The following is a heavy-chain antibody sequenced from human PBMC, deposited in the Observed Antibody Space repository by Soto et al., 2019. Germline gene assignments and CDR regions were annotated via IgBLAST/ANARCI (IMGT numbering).Heavy chain of an antibody. CDR2: ISGSGSRT. CDR3: ARDPSYYDILTGYYYYYGMDV. J-gene: IGHJ6*02. CDR1: GFTFKTYD. Sequence: GGSLRLSCTASGFTFKTYDMNWVRQAPGQGLEWVSAISGSGSRTFYADSVKGRFTISRDNSQNTLYLQMDSLRVEDTATYYCARDPSYYDILTGYYYYYGMDVWGQGTTVTVSS. V-gene: IGHV3-23*01. D-gene: IGHD3-9*01.